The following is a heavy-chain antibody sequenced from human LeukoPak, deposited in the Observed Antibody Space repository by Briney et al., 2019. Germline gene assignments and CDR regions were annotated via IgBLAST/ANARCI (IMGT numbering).Heavy chain of an antibody. CDR1: RFTFSTYA. Sequence: GGSLRLSCAASRFTFSTYAMSWVRQAPGKGLEWGSSINAGGDVTYYADSVKGRFTISRDNSKNTLYLQMNSLRAEDTALYYCARENQGAYGDSTFYFQHWGQGTLVTVSS. V-gene: IGHV3-23*01. CDR3: ARENQGAYGDSTFYFQH. CDR2: INAGGDVT. D-gene: IGHD4-17*01. J-gene: IGHJ1*01.